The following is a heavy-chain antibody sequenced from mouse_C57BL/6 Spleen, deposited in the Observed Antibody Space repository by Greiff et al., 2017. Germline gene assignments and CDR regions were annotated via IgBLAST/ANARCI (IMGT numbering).Heavy chain of an antibody. J-gene: IGHJ1*03. Sequence: DVQLQESGPVLVKPGASVKMSCKASGYTFTDYYMNWVKQSHGKSLEWIGVINPYNGGTSYNQKFKGKATLTVDKSSSTAYMELNSLTSEDSAVYYCAREYGNYFWYFDVWGTGTTVTVSS. CDR2: INPYNGGT. D-gene: IGHD2-10*02. V-gene: IGHV1-19*01. CDR3: AREYGNYFWYFDV. CDR1: GYTFTDYY.